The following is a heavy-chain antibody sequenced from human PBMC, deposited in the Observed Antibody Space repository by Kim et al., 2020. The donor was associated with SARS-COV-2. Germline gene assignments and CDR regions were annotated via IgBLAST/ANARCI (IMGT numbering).Heavy chain of an antibody. Sequence: GGSLRLSCTASGFTFGDYAMSWVRQAPGKGLEWVGFIRSKAYGGTTEYAASVKGRFTISRDDSKSIAYLQMNSLKTEDTAVYYCTRAAVALATPNWFDPWGQGTLVTVSS. V-gene: IGHV3-49*04. CDR1: GFTFGDYA. D-gene: IGHD3-3*02. J-gene: IGHJ5*02. CDR2: IRSKAYGGTT. CDR3: TRAAVALATPNWFDP.